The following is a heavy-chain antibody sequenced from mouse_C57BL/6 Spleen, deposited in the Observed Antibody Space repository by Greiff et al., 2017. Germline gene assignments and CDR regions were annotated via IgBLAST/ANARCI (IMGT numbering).Heavy chain of an antibody. V-gene: IGHV3-6*01. D-gene: IGHD2-12*01. CDR1: GYSITSGYY. CDR3: ATYYSYWYFDV. J-gene: IGHJ1*03. CDR2: ISYDGSN. Sequence: EVQRVESGPGLVKPSQSLSLTCSVTGYSITSGYYWNWIRQFPGNKLEWMGYISYDGSNNYNPSLKNRISITRDTSKNQFFLKLNSVTTEDTATYYCATYYSYWYFDVWGTGTTVTVSS.